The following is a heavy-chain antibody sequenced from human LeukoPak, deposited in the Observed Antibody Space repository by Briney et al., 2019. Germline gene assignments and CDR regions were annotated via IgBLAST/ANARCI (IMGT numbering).Heavy chain of an antibody. D-gene: IGHD3-16*01. CDR3: AKDILAYYMITPGLHY. CDR1: GFTFNRCW. J-gene: IGHJ4*02. Sequence: GSLSLSCVVSGFTFNRCWVNWVRQAPGKGLEWVAHINPDGRDTYYVDSVKGRFTISRDNAQNSMYLQMNSLRAEDTAFYYCAKDILAYYMITPGLHYWGQGTLVTVSS. CDR2: INPDGRDT. V-gene: IGHV3-7*03.